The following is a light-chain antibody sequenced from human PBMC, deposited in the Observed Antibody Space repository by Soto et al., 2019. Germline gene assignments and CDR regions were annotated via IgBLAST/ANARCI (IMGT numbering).Light chain of an antibody. V-gene: IGKV4-1*01. CDR3: QQYIGDHLT. CDR1: QNILYSSNNKNY. Sequence: DIVMTQSPDSLAVSLGERATINCKSSQNILYSSNNKNYLAWYQQKPGQPPKLLIYWASTRESGVPDRFSGSGSGTDFTLTISSLQAEDVAIYYCQQYIGDHLTFGQGTKLEIK. J-gene: IGKJ2*01. CDR2: WAS.